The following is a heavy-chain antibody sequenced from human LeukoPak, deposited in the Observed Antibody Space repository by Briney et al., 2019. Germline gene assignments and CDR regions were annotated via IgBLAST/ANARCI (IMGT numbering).Heavy chain of an antibody. D-gene: IGHD4-17*01. V-gene: IGHV5-51*01. J-gene: IGHJ5*02. CDR3: ARGLYGDYVSTYNWFDP. CDR1: GYSFTSYW. Sequence: GESLKISCKGSGYSFTSYWIGWVLQMAGKGLEWMGITYPVDSDTRYSPSFQGQATISADKSISTAYLQWSSLKASDTAMYYCARGLYGDYVSTYNWFDPWGQGTLVTVSS. CDR2: TYPVDSDT.